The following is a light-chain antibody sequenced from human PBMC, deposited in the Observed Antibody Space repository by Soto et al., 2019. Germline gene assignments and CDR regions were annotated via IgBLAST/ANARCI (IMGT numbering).Light chain of an antibody. CDR1: SSDVGDNNY. Sequence: QSALTQPPSASGSPGQSVTISCSGTSSDVGDNNYVSWYQQHPGKAPKLMIYEVSKRPSGVPDRFSGSKSGNTASLTVSGIQAEDEADSYCSSYAGNNIYVFGTGTKLTVL. CDR3: SSYAGNNIYV. V-gene: IGLV2-8*01. CDR2: EVS. J-gene: IGLJ1*01.